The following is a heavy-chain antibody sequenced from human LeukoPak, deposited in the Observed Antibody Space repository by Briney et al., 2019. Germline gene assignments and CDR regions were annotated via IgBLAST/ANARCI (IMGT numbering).Heavy chain of an antibody. D-gene: IGHD5-18*01. V-gene: IGHV3-7*01. CDR2: IKQDGSEK. CDR1: GFTFSSYW. Sequence: PGGSLRLSCAASGFTFSSYWMSWVRQAPGKGLEWVANIKQDGSEKYYVDSVKGRFTISRDNAKNSLYLQMNSLTDEDTAVYYCARDRIQLWSGIDFWGQGILVTVSS. J-gene: IGHJ4*02. CDR3: ARDRIQLWSGIDF.